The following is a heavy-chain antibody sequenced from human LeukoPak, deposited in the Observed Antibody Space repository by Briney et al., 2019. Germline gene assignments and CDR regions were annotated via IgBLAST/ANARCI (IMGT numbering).Heavy chain of an antibody. CDR3: ARRVSGKALYYYYYYMDV. J-gene: IGHJ6*03. V-gene: IGHV1-24*01. D-gene: IGHD1-26*01. CDR1: GYTLTELS. CDR2: FDPEDGET. Sequence: GASVKVSCKVSGYTLTELSMHWVRQAPGKGLEWMGGFDPEDGETIYAQKFQGRVTITADESTSTAYMELSSLRSEDTAVYYCARRVSGKALYYYYYYMDVWGKGTTVTVSS.